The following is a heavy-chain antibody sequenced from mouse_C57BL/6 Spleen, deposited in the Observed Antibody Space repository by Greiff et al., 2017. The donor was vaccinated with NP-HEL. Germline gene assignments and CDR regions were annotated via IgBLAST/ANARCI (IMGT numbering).Heavy chain of an antibody. CDR3: VRMMEITTVVAKDYYAMDY. J-gene: IGHJ4*01. Sequence: QVQLKQSGAELMKPGASVKLSCKATGYTFTGYWIEWVKQRPGHGLEWIGEILPGSGSTNYNEKFKGKATFTADTSSNTAYMQLSSLTTEDSAIYYCVRMMEITTVVAKDYYAMDYWGQGTSVTVSS. D-gene: IGHD1-1*01. CDR1: GYTFTGYW. CDR2: ILPGSGST. V-gene: IGHV1-9*01.